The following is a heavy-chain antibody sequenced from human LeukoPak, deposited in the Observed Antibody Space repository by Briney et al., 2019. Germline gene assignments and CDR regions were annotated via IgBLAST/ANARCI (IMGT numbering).Heavy chain of an antibody. Sequence: SETLSLTCTFSGGSISRTGSYWGWIRQPPGKGLEWIGTISYSGSTYYIPSLKGRVTISVDTSKNQFSLKLSSVTAADTAVYYCARLLGYGDSFDYWGQGTLVTVSS. CDR1: GGSISRTGSY. V-gene: IGHV4-39*01. J-gene: IGHJ4*02. CDR3: ARLLGYGDSFDY. D-gene: IGHD4-17*01. CDR2: ISYSGST.